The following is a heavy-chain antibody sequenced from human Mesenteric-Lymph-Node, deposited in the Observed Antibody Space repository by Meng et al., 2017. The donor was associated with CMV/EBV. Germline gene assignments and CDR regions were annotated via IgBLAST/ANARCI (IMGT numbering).Heavy chain of an antibody. CDR2: TRNKANSYTT. J-gene: IGHJ4*02. V-gene: IGHV3-72*01. Sequence: SGFTFSDHYMDWVRQAPGKGLEWVGRTRNKANSYTTEYAASVKGRFTISRDDSKNSLYLQMNSLKTEDTAVYYCAISYHDSSGYYYYWGQGTLVTVSS. CDR1: GFTFSDHY. D-gene: IGHD3-22*01. CDR3: AISYHDSSGYYYY.